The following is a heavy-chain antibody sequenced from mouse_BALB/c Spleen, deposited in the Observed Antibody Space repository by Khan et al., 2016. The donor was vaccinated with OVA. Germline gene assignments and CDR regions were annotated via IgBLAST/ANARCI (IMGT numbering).Heavy chain of an antibody. Sequence: QVQLKQSGAELARPGASVKMSCKASGYTFTTYTIHWVKQRPGQGLESIGYIIPSNDYTNYNQKFKDRATLTADKSSSTAYMQLSSLTSEDSAVYYCVREGAYYRSDGWFAYWGQGTLVTVSA. CDR1: GYTFTTYT. V-gene: IGHV1-4*01. CDR2: IIPSNDYT. D-gene: IGHD2-14*01. J-gene: IGHJ3*01. CDR3: VREGAYYRSDGWFAY.